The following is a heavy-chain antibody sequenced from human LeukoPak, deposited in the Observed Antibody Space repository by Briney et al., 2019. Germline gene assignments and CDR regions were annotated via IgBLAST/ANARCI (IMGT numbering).Heavy chain of an antibody. D-gene: IGHD6-19*01. V-gene: IGHV4-39*01. CDR2: IYYSGST. J-gene: IGHJ4*02. Sequence: KSSETLSLTCTVSGGSISSSSYYWGWIRQPPGKGLEWIVSIYYSGSTYYNPSLKSRVTISVDTSKNQFSLKLSSVTAADTAVYYCARHDAVDPPPYYFDYWGQGTLVTVSS. CDR3: ARHDAVDPPPYYFDY. CDR1: GGSISSSSYY.